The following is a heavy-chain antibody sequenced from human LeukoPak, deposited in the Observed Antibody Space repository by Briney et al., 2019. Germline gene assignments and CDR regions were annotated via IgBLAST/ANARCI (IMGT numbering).Heavy chain of an antibody. V-gene: IGHV4-34*01. CDR2: INHSGST. CDR3: ASAAGKQGDY. CDR1: GGSFSGYY. J-gene: IGHJ4*02. D-gene: IGHD6-13*01. Sequence: SETLSLTCAVYGGSFSGYYWSWIRQPPGKGLEWIGEINHSGSTNYNPSLKSRVTISVDTSKSQFSLKLSSVTAADTAVYYCASAAGKQGDYWGQGTLVTVSS.